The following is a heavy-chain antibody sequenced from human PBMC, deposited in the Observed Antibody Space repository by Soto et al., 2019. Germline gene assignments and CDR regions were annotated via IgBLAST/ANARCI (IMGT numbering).Heavy chain of an antibody. CDR1: GGSISSSNW. D-gene: IGHD2-2*01. J-gene: IGHJ4*02. CDR2: IYHSGST. V-gene: IGHV4-4*02. CDR3: SRAPGYCISTSCYGYYFDY. Sequence: SETLSLTCAVSGGSISSSNWWSWVRQPPGKGLEWIGEIYHSGSTNYNPSLKSRVTISVDKSKNQFSLKLSSVTAADTAVYYCSRAPGYCISTSCYGYYFDYWSQGTLVTVSS.